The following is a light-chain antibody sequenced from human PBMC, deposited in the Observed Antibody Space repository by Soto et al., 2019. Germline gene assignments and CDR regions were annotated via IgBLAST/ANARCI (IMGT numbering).Light chain of an antibody. V-gene: IGLV1-40*01. CDR3: QSYDSSLSGSYV. Sequence: QSVLTQPPSVSGSPGQRGLTSCTGSSSKIGAGYDVHWYQQLPGTAPRLLIYDNNNRPSGVPARFSVSKSDTSASLAITGLQPEDEADYYCQSYDSSLSGSYVFGTGTKVTVL. J-gene: IGLJ1*01. CDR2: DNN. CDR1: SSKIGAGYD.